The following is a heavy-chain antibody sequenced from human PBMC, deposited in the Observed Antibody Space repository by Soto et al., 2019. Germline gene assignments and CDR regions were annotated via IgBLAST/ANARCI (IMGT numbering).Heavy chain of an antibody. V-gene: IGHV3-30-3*01. J-gene: IGHJ4*02. D-gene: IGHD6-13*01. CDR2: ISYDGSNK. Sequence: PGGSLRLSCAASGFTFSSYAMHWVRQAPGKGLEWVAVISYDGSNKYYADSVKGRFTISRDNSKNTLYLQMNSLRAEDTAVYYCARDIIAAAEYWGQGTLVTVSS. CDR3: ARDIIAAAEY. CDR1: GFTFSSYA.